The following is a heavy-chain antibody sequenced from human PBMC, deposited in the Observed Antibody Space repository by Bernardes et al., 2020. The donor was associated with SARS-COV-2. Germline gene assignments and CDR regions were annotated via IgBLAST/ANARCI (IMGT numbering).Heavy chain of an antibody. J-gene: IGHJ5*02. Sequence: SETLSLTCSVSGSSITPYYWSWIRKPPGKGLEWIGSIYYSGSTNYNPSLKSRVTISVDTPKNQFSLKMNSVTAADTAVYFSARDPTMVRGDPKGALFDPCGQGNLVTGSS. D-gene: IGHD3-10*01. CDR2: IYYSGST. V-gene: IGHV4-59*01. CDR3: ARDPTMVRGDPKGALFDP. CDR1: GSSITPYY.